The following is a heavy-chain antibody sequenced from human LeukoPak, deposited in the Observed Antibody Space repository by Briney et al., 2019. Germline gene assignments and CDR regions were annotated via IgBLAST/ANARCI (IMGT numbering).Heavy chain of an antibody. CDR1: GGSIGLYH. CDR3: ARDRAAGSDWLDP. Sequence: SETLSLICTVSGGSIGLYHWTWIRPPPGKGLEWSGYIYYNGSTKYNQSLKSRVTISLDTSKNQFSLRLSSVTAADTAVYYCARDRAAGSDWLDPWGQGTLVTVSS. J-gene: IGHJ5*02. CDR2: IYYNGST. V-gene: IGHV4-59*01. D-gene: IGHD3-10*01.